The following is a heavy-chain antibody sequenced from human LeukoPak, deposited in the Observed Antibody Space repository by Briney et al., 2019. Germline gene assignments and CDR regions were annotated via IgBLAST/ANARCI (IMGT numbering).Heavy chain of an antibody. CDR2: ISAYNGNT. Sequence: RASVKVSCKASGYTFTSYGISWVRQAPGQGLEWMGWISAYNGNTNYAQKLQGRVTMTTDTSTSTAYMELRSLRSDDTAVYYCASRFKPGGSYLYYYYGMDVWGQGTTDTVSS. CDR3: ASRFKPGGSYLYYYYGMDV. CDR1: GYTFTSYG. D-gene: IGHD2-15*01. J-gene: IGHJ6*02. V-gene: IGHV1-18*01.